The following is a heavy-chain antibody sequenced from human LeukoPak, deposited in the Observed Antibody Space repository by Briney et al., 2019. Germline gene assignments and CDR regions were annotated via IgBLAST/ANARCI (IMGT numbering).Heavy chain of an antibody. CDR2: ISPYNGKT. CDR1: NYTFTSYG. CDR3: ARDLSQLNY. Sequence: RASVKVSCKAFNYTFTSYGISWVRQAPGKGLEWMAWISPYNGKTIYAEKYQGRVTLTTETSTDTAFMELTSLTSDDTAVYYCARDLSQLNYWGQGTLVSVSS. J-gene: IGHJ4*02. D-gene: IGHD5-24*01. V-gene: IGHV1-18*01.